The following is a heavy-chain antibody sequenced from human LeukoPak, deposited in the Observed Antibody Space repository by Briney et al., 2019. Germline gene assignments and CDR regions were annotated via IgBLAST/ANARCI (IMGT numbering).Heavy chain of an antibody. V-gene: IGHV1-2*02. CDR1: GYTFTGYY. CDR2: INPNSGAT. D-gene: IGHD3-9*01. J-gene: IGHJ6*02. Sequence: ASVKVSCKASGYTFTGYYMHWVRQAPGQGLEWMGWINPNSGATNYAQKFQGRVTMTRDTSISTAYMELSRLRSDDTAVYYCASGSYYDILTGPYGMDVWGQGTTVTVSS. CDR3: ASGSYYDILTGPYGMDV.